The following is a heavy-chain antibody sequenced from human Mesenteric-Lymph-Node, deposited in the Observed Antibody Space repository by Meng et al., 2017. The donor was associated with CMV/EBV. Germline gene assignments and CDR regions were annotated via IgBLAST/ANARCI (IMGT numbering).Heavy chain of an antibody. CDR1: GFTFSSYS. J-gene: IGHJ4*02. V-gene: IGHV3-21*01. Sequence: GESLKISCAASGFTFSSYSMNWVRQAPGKGLEWVSSISSSSSYIYYADSVKGRFTISRDNAKNSLYLQMNSLRAEDTAVYYCARRYCTNGVCYIDYWGQGTLVTVSS. D-gene: IGHD2-8*01. CDR3: ARRYCTNGVCYIDY. CDR2: ISSSSSYI.